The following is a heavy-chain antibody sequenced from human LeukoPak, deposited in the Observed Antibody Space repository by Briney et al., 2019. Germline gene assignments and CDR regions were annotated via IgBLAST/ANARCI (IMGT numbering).Heavy chain of an antibody. CDR3: AARNYYDSSGYNFDY. CDR2: IYYSGST. V-gene: IGHV4-31*03. D-gene: IGHD3-22*01. J-gene: IGHJ4*01. CDR1: GGSISSGGYY. Sequence: PSETLSLTCTVSGGSISSGGYYWSWIRQHPGKGLEWIGYIYYSGSTYYNPSLKSRVTISVDTSKNQFSLKLSSVTAADTAVYYCAARNYYDSSGYNFDYWGHGTLVTVSS.